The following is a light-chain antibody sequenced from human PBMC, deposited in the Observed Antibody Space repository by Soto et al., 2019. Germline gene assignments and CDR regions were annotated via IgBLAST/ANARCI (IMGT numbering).Light chain of an antibody. Sequence: QSALTQPRSVSGSPGQSVTISCTGTSSDVGGYNYVSWYQQHPGKAPKLMIYDVSKRPSGVPDRFSGSKSGNTASLTISGLQAEDEADYYCCSYAGGHVFGTGTKLTVL. CDR2: DVS. CDR1: SSDVGGYNY. CDR3: CSYAGGHV. J-gene: IGLJ1*01. V-gene: IGLV2-11*01.